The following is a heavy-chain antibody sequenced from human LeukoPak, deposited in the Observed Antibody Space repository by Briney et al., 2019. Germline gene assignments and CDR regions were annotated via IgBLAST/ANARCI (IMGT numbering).Heavy chain of an antibody. CDR1: GGTFSSYA. J-gene: IGHJ4*02. D-gene: IGHD6-13*01. V-gene: IGHV1-69*04. CDR2: IIPILGIA. CDR3: ARSYSSSWYYFDY. Sequence: SVKVSCKASGGTFSSYAISWVRQAPGQGLEWMGRIIPILGIANYAQKFQGRVTITADKSTSTAYMELSSLRSEDTAVYYCARSYSSSWYYFDYWGQGTLVTVSS.